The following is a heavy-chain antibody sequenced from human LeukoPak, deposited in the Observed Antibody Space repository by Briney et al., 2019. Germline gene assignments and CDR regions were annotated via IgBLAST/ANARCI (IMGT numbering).Heavy chain of an antibody. V-gene: IGHV4-39*07. CDR3: ARKAVVSYYYGMDV. CDR1: GGSIGSSYYY. CDR2: IYSSGST. Sequence: SETLSLTCTVSGGSIGSSYYYWGWIRQPPGKGLEWIGSIYSSGSTYYNPSLKSRVTISVDRSKNQFSLKLSSVTAADTAVYYCARKAVVSYYYGMDVWGQGTTVTVSS. J-gene: IGHJ6*02. D-gene: IGHD3-16*02.